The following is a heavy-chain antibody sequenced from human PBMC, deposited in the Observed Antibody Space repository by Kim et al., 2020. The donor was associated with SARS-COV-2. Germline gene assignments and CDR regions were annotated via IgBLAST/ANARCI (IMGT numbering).Heavy chain of an antibody. V-gene: IGHV3-53*01. Sequence: GGSLRLSCAASGFTVSSNYMSWVRQAPGKGLEWVSVIYSDGNTYYTDSVKGRFTISRDNSKNTLYLQMNRLRAEDTAVYYCARYGSGWNAAFDIWGQGA. CDR1: GFTVSSNY. CDR2: IYSDGNT. D-gene: IGHD6-19*01. CDR3: ARYGSGWNAAFDI. J-gene: IGHJ3*02.